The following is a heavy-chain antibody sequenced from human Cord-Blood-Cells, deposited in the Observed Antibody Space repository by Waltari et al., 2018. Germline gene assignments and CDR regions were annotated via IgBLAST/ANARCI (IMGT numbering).Heavy chain of an antibody. J-gene: IGHJ4*02. V-gene: IGHV4-59*08. Sequence: QVQLQESGPGLVKPSETLSLTCTVSGGSISSYYGSWIRQPPGKGLEWIGYIYYSGSTNYNPSLKSRVTISVDTSKNQFSLKLSSVTAADTAVYYCAGWFRELFDYWGQGTLVTVSS. D-gene: IGHD3-10*01. CDR1: GGSISSYY. CDR3: AGWFRELFDY. CDR2: IYYSGST.